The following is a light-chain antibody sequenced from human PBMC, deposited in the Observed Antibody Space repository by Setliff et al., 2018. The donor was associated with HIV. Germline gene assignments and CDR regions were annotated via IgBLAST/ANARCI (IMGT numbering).Light chain of an antibody. J-gene: IGLJ1*01. CDR3: CSLGYG. Sequence: QSALTQPRSVSGSPGQSVTISCTGTSSDVGGYNYVSWYQQHPGKAPKLMIYDVSKRPSGVPDRFSGSKSGNTASLTISGLQAEDEADYYCCSLGYGFGTGTKGTVL. CDR2: DVS. CDR1: SSDVGGYNY. V-gene: IGLV2-11*01.